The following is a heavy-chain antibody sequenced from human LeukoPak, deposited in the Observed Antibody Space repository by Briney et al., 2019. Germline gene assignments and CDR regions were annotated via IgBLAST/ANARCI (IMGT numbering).Heavy chain of an antibody. CDR3: ARHENVLGYCSGGSCYDDAFDI. J-gene: IGHJ3*02. V-gene: IGHV4-59*08. D-gene: IGHD2-15*01. Sequence: SETLSLTCTVSSGSISTYYWSWIRQPPGKGLEWIGYIYYSGSTNYNPSLKSRVTISVDTSKNQFSLKLSSVTAADTAVYYCARHENVLGYCSGGSCYDDAFDIWGQGAMVTVSS. CDR2: IYYSGST. CDR1: SGSISTYY.